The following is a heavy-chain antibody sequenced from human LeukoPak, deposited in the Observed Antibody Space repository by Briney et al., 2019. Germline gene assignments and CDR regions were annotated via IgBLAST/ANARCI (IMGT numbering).Heavy chain of an antibody. Sequence: PSETLSLTCAVYGGSFSGYYWSWIRQPPGKGLEWIGEINHSGSTNYNPSLKSRVTISVDTSKNQFSLKLSSVTAADTAVYYCARDSYDFWSGYPKNSFDYWGQGTLVTVSS. V-gene: IGHV4-34*01. D-gene: IGHD3-3*01. J-gene: IGHJ4*02. CDR2: INHSGST. CDR3: ARDSYDFWSGYPKNSFDY. CDR1: GGSFSGYY.